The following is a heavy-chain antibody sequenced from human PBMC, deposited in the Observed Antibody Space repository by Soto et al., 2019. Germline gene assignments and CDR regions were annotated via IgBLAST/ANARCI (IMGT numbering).Heavy chain of an antibody. J-gene: IGHJ3*02. V-gene: IGHV4-30-4*01. D-gene: IGHD3-22*01. CDR2: IYYSGST. CDR1: GGSISSGDYY. Sequence: QVQLQESGPGLVKPSQTLSLTCTVSGGSISSGDYYWSWIRQPPGKGLEWIGYIYYSGSTYYNPSLKSRVTIALNTSRNQFSLKLSSVTAADTAVYYCARDHPYITMIVDLEFERAFDIWGQGTMVTVSS. CDR3: ARDHPYITMIVDLEFERAFDI.